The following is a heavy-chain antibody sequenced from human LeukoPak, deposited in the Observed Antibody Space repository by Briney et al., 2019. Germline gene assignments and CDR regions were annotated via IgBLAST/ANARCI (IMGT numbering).Heavy chain of an antibody. Sequence: PGGSLRLSCAASGFTFSSYSMNWARQAPGRGLEWVSYISSSSSTIYYADSVKGRFTISRDNAKNSLYLQMNSLRAEDTAVYYCARDSSGYYWYEGAPNDAFDIWGQGTMVTVSS. V-gene: IGHV3-48*04. J-gene: IGHJ3*02. CDR3: ARDSSGYYWYEGAPNDAFDI. CDR2: ISSSSSTI. CDR1: GFTFSSYS. D-gene: IGHD3-22*01.